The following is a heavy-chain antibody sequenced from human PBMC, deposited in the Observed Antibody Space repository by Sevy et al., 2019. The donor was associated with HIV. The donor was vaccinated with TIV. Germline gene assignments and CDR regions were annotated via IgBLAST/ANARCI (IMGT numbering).Heavy chain of an antibody. J-gene: IGHJ6*02. CDR3: ARGDYFGSGISNYYSYGMDV. Sequence: SQTLSLTCAISGDSVSSNSAAWNWIRQSPSRGLEWLGRTYYRSKWYNDYAVSVKSRITINPDTSKNQFSLQLNSVTPEDTAVYYCARGDYFGSGISNYYSYGMDVWGQGTTVTVSS. V-gene: IGHV6-1*01. CDR1: GDSVSSNSAA. CDR2: TYYRSKWYN. D-gene: IGHD3-10*01.